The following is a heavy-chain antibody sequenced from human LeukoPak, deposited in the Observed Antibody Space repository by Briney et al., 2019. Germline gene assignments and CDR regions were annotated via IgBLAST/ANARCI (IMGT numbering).Heavy chain of an antibody. V-gene: IGHV3-23*01. CDR2: ISGSGGST. J-gene: IGHJ4*02. Sequence: GGSLRLSCAASGFTFNNYAMSWVRQAPGKGLEWVSAISGSGGSTYYADSVKGRFTIYRDNTKNSLHLQMNSLRAEDTAVYYCARDPGVDYSAYYFDSWGQGTLVTVSS. CDR3: ARDPGVDYSAYYFDS. D-gene: IGHD4-11*01. CDR1: GFTFNNYA.